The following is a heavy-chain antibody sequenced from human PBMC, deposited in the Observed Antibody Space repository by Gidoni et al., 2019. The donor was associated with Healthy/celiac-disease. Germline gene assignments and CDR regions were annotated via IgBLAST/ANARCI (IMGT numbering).Heavy chain of an antibody. Sequence: EVQLVESGGGLIQPGGSLRLSCAASGFTVSSNYMSWVRQAPGKGLEWVSVIYSGGSTYYADSVKGRFTISRDNSKNTLYLQMNSLRAEDTAVYYCARVTPGDYYGMDVWGQGTTVTVSS. V-gene: IGHV3-53*01. J-gene: IGHJ6*02. D-gene: IGHD3-10*01. CDR3: ARVTPGDYYGMDV. CDR2: IYSGGST. CDR1: GFTVSSNY.